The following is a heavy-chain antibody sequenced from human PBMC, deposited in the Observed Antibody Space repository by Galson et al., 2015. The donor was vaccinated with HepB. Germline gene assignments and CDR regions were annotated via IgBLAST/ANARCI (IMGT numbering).Heavy chain of an antibody. Sequence: SVKVSCKASGGTFNSAAINWVRQAPGQGLEWLGGIIPVLNFAKHAQKFQGRVSITVDKSTNTAYMKLSSLRSEDTALYYCARDRLQFLEWSHAAFDIWGQGTVVTVSS. V-gene: IGHV1-69*10. D-gene: IGHD3-3*01. CDR2: IIPVLNFA. CDR1: GGTFNSAA. CDR3: ARDRLQFLEWSHAAFDI. J-gene: IGHJ3*02.